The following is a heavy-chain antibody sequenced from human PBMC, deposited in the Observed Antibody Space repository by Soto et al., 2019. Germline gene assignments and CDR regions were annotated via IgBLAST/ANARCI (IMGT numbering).Heavy chain of an antibody. J-gene: IGHJ6*02. D-gene: IGHD3-3*01. Sequence: QVQVVESGGGVVQPGRSLRLSCAASGFTFSSFGMHWVRQAPGKGLEWVSLIWYDGSKKSYGDYVKGRFTISRDNSRNTVYLQVNSLRADDTAVYYCARDASYYSLWSGYYPSRKGMDVWGQGTTVTVSS. CDR1: GFTFSSFG. CDR2: IWYDGSKK. CDR3: ARDASYYSLWSGYYPSRKGMDV. V-gene: IGHV3-33*01.